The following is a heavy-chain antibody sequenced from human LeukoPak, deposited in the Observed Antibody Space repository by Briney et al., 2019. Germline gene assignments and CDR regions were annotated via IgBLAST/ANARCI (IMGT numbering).Heavy chain of an antibody. Sequence: GGSLRLSCAASGFTFSSYSMNWVRQAPGKGLEWVSYISSSSSNIYYADSVKGRFTISRDNAKNSLYLQMNSLGAEDTAVYYCARDYSYGLDYWGQGTLVTVSS. CDR3: ARDYSYGLDY. CDR2: ISSSSSNI. V-gene: IGHV3-48*01. J-gene: IGHJ4*02. CDR1: GFTFSSYS. D-gene: IGHD5-18*01.